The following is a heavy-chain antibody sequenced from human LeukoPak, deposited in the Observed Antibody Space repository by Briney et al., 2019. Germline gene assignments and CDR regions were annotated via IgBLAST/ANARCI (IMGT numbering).Heavy chain of an antibody. CDR2: IRAYNGNK. V-gene: IGHV1-18*01. J-gene: IGHJ4*02. Sequence: SVEVSCKVSGYPFTNFGISWVRQAPGQGRVWMGCIRAYNGNKIYAEKLEGRVTVTTATSKHTAYMAVGDQRWEGTGVFLCARAGGLRLHPTFDFWGQGALVTVSS. CDR3: ARAGGLRLHPTFDF. CDR1: GYPFTNFG. D-gene: IGHD5-24*01.